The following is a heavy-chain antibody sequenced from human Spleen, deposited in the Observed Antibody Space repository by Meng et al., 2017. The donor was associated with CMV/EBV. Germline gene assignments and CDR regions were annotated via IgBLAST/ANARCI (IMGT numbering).Heavy chain of an antibody. CDR2: INPKTGAT. J-gene: IGHJ5*02. Sequence: ASVKVSCKASEFILPAYPFTVYNIHWVRRAPGQGLEWMGWINPKTGATNYAQNFQGRVTMTRDTSTSTVYMELSSLRSEDTAVYYCARAATEEWFDPWGQGTRVTVSS. V-gene: IGHV1-2*02. CDR1: EFILPAYPFTVYN. CDR3: ARAATEEWFDP.